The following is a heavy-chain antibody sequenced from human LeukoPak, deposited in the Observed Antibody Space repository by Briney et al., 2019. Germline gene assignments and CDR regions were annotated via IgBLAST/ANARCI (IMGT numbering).Heavy chain of an antibody. CDR1: GYTFTSYY. Sequence: ASVKVSCKASGYTFTSYYMHWVRQAPGQGLEWMGIINPSGGSTSYAQKFQGRVTMTRDTSTSTVYMELSSLRSEDTAVYYCARERGGLTLRLGVLFPKYNWFDPWGQGTLVTVSS. V-gene: IGHV1-46*01. CDR2: INPSGGST. D-gene: IGHD3-16*01. J-gene: IGHJ5*02. CDR3: ARERGGLTLRLGVLFPKYNWFDP.